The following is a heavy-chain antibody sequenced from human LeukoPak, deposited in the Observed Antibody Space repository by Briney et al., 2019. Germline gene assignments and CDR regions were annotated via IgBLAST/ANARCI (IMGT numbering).Heavy chain of an antibody. J-gene: IGHJ4*02. Sequence: SETLSLTCTVSGGSISSGGYYWSWIRQPPGKGLEWIGYIYYSGSTYYNPSLKSRVTISVDTSKNQFSLKLSSVTAADTAVYYCARIRYGDYEFDYWGQGTLVNVSS. CDR2: IYYSGST. CDR3: ARIRYGDYEFDY. CDR1: GGSISSGGYY. D-gene: IGHD4-17*01. V-gene: IGHV4-30-4*08.